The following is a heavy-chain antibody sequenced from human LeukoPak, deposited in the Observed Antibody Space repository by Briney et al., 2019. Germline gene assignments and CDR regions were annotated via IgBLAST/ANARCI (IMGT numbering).Heavy chain of an antibody. CDR3: ARQSPLLYSSSNSDAFDI. D-gene: IGHD6-13*01. CDR1: GGSISSSRCY. CDR2: IYSTGGT. V-gene: IGHV4-39*01. Sequence: SETLSLTCTVSGGSISSSRCYWGWIRQPPGKGLEWIGSIYSTGGTYYNPSLKSRVTISVDTSKNQFSLKLSSVTAADTAVYYCARQSPLLYSSSNSDAFDIWGQGTMVTVSS. J-gene: IGHJ3*02.